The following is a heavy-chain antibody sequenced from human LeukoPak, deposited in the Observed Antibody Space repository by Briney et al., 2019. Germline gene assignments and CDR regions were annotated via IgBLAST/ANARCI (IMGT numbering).Heavy chain of an antibody. CDR2: IYSSGSI. V-gene: IGHV4-59*01. J-gene: IGHJ4*02. Sequence: SEPLSLTCTVSGGPISSYYWRWIRQPPGKRLEWIGCIYSSGSINYNPSLKSRVTISVATSKNQFSLKLTSVTAADTAVYYCAREGPGRFGAPGPNVYSIDYWGQGTLATVSS. D-gene: IGHD3-10*01. CDR1: GGPISSYY. CDR3: AREGPGRFGAPGPNVYSIDY.